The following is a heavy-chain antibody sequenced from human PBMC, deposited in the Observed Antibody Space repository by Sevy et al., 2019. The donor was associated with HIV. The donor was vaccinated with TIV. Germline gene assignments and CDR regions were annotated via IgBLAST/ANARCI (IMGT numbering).Heavy chain of an antibody. V-gene: IGHV4-34*01. CDR2: INHSGST. CDR3: ARHCTGTSCSHAFDI. CDR1: GGSFSGYY. Sequence: SETLSLTCAVYGGSFSGYYWSWIRQPPGKGLEWIGEINHSGSTNYNPSLKSRVTISVDTSKNQFSLKLSSVTAADTAGYYGARHCTGTSCSHAFDIWGQGTMVTVSS. D-gene: IGHD2-2*01. J-gene: IGHJ3*02.